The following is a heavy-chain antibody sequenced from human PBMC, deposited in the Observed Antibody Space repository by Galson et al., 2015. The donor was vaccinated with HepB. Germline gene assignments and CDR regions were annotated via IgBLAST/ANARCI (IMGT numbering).Heavy chain of an antibody. J-gene: IGHJ4*02. CDR2: ISSSTSTI. V-gene: IGHV3-48*04. Sequence: SLRLSCAASGFTFSRHSMNWVRQAPGKGLEWLSYISSSTSTIYYADSVKGRFTISRDNAKNSLYLQMNSLRAEDTAVYYCARGAYCGGGTCHFNYFDYWGQGTLVTVSS. CDR3: ARGAYCGGGTCHFNYFDY. CDR1: GFTFSRHS. D-gene: IGHD2-15*01.